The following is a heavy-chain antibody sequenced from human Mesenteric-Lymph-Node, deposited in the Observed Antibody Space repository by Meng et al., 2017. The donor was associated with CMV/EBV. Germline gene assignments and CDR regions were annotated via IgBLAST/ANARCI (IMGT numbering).Heavy chain of an antibody. D-gene: IGHD1-1*01. V-gene: IGHV3-21*01. Sequence: GESLKISCAASGFTFSSYAMSWVRQAPGKGLEWVSSISSSSSYIYYADSLKGRFTISRDNAKNSLFLQINTLRAEDTAVYYCARDLTSATRPDDPSYYGMDVWGQGTTVTVSS. CDR2: ISSSSSYI. CDR1: GFTFSSYA. J-gene: IGHJ6*02. CDR3: ARDLTSATRPDDPSYYGMDV.